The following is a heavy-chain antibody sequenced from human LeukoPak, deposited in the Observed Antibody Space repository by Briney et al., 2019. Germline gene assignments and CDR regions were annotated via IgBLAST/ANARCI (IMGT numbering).Heavy chain of an antibody. Sequence: GVSLRLSCAASGFTFSSYGMHWVRQAPGKGLEWVALISYDGNNKDYADSVKGRFTISRDNSKNTLYLQMNSLKTEDTAVYYCARDSRPGTVATYYPYWGQGTLVTVSS. CDR3: ARDSRPGTVATYYPY. D-gene: IGHD4-17*01. V-gene: IGHV3-30*03. J-gene: IGHJ4*02. CDR2: ISYDGNNK. CDR1: GFTFSSYG.